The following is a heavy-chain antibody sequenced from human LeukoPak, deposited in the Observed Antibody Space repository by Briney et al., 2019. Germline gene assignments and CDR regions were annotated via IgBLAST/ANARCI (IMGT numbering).Heavy chain of an antibody. D-gene: IGHD6-13*01. V-gene: IGHV1-2*02. CDR2: IANSGGT. CDR1: GYTFIAYY. CDR3: TRSDSSSWENDY. J-gene: IGHJ4*02. Sequence: ASVKVSCKASGYTFIAYYMHWVRQAPGQGLEWTGWIANSGGTRYAQKFQGRVTMTRDTSISTAYMEVSGLTSDDTAVYYCTRSDSSSWENDYWGQGTLVTVSS.